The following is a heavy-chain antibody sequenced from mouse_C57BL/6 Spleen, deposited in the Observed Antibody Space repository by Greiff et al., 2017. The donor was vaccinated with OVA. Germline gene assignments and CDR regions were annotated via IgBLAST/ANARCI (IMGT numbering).Heavy chain of an antibody. V-gene: IGHV2-6-1*01. CDR2: IWSDGST. CDR3: ARHRYYGSSWDAMDY. Sequence: VKVVESGPGLVAPSQSLSITCTVSGFSLTSYGVHWVRQPPGKGLEWLVVIWSDGSTTYNSALKSRLSISKDNSKSQVFLKMNSLQTDDTAMYYCARHRYYGSSWDAMDYWGQGTSVTVSS. D-gene: IGHD1-1*01. J-gene: IGHJ4*01. CDR1: GFSLTSYG.